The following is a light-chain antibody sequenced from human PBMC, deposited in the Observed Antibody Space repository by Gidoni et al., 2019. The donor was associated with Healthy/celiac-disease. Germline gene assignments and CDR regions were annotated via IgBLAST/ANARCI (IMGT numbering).Light chain of an antibody. CDR3: QQGYRTPYT. Sequence: IQVTQSPSSLSASVGDRVTITCRASQSISSYLNWYQQKPGKAPKLLIYAASSLQSGVPSRFSGSGSGTDFTLTISSLQPEDFATYYCQQGYRTPYTFXQXTKLEIK. V-gene: IGKV1-39*01. CDR2: AAS. CDR1: QSISSY. J-gene: IGKJ2*01.